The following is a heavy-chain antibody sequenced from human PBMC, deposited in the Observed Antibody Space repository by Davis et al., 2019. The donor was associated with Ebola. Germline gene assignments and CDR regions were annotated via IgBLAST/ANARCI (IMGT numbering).Heavy chain of an antibody. J-gene: IGHJ6*02. D-gene: IGHD5-12*01. CDR1: GGSISSYY. Sequence: MPSETLSLTCTVSGGSISSYYWSWIRQPPGKGLEWIGYIYYSGSTNCNPSLKSRVTISVDTSKNQFSLRLSSVTAADTAVYYCARLADSGYDNLYYYYGMDVWGQGTTVTVSS. CDR3: ARLADSGYDNLYYYYGMDV. CDR2: IYYSGST. V-gene: IGHV4-59*08.